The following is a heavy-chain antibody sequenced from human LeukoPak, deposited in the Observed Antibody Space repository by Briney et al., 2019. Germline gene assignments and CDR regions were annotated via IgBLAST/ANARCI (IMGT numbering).Heavy chain of an antibody. V-gene: IGHV3-23*01. J-gene: IGHJ4*02. Sequence: GGSLRLSCAASGFTFSGYAMSWVRQAPGKGLEWVSAISGSGGSTYYADSVKGRFTISRDNSKNTLYLQMNSLRAEDTAVYYCAKDGGDYGDHLTPYWGQGTLVTVSS. D-gene: IGHD4-17*01. CDR1: GFTFSGYA. CDR3: AKDGGDYGDHLTPY. CDR2: ISGSGGST.